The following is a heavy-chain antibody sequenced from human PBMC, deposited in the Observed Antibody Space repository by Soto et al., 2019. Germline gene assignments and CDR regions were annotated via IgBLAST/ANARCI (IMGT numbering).Heavy chain of an antibody. V-gene: IGHV3-30*04. CDR2: ISYDGSNK. D-gene: IGHD4-17*01. Sequence: GGSLRLSCAASGFTFSSYAMHWVRQAPGKGLEWVAFISYDGSNKYYADSVKGRFTISRDNSKNTGYLQMNSLRAEDTAVYYCARAERSTIDDYGDFFDYCGQGTLVSVSS. J-gene: IGHJ4*02. CDR3: ARAERSTIDDYGDFFDY. CDR1: GFTFSSYA.